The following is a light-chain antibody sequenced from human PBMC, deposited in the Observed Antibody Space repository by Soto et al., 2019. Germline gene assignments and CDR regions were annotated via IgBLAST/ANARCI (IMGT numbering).Light chain of an antibody. CDR1: QSVSSN. CDR2: GAS. Sequence: EIVMTQSPATLSVSPGERATLSCRASQSVSSNLACYQQKPGQAPRLLIYGASTRATGIPARLSGSGSGTQFTLTISSLQSEDFAVYYCQQYNNWPQTFGQGTKLEIK. V-gene: IGKV3-15*01. J-gene: IGKJ2*01. CDR3: QQYNNWPQT.